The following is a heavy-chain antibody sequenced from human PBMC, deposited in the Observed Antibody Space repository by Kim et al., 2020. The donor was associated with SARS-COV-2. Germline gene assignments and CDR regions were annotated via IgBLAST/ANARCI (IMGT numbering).Heavy chain of an antibody. CDR3: ASGRNWNSGYDY. CDR1: GGSFSGYY. CDR2: INHSGST. D-gene: IGHD1-7*01. J-gene: IGHJ4*02. Sequence: SETLSLTCAVYGGSFSGYYWSWIRQPPGKGLEWIGEINHSGSTNYNPSLKSRVTISVDTSKNQFSLKLSSVTAADTAVYYCASGRNWNSGYDYWGQGTLVTVSS. V-gene: IGHV4-34*01.